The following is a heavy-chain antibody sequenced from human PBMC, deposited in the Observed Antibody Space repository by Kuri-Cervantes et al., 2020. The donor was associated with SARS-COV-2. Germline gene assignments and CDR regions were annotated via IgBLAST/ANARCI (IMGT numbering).Heavy chain of an antibody. V-gene: IGHV3-21*01. Sequence: GESLKISCAASGFMFSSYSMNWVRQAPGKGLEWVSSISSDSSYIYYADSLEGRFTISREKAKNSLYLQMNSLRAEDTAVYYCARDIWGAAAGYMDVWGKGTTVTVSS. D-gene: IGHD6-13*01. J-gene: IGHJ6*03. CDR2: ISSDSSYI. CDR3: ARDIWGAAAGYMDV. CDR1: GFMFSSYS.